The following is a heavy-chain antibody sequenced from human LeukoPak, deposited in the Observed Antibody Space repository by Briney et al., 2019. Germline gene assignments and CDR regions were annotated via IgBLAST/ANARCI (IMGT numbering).Heavy chain of an antibody. Sequence: GGSLRLSCAASGFTFSSYWMSWVRQAPGKGLEWVANIKQDGSEKYYVDSVKGRFTISRDNAKNSLYLQMNSLRADDTAVYYCARGLTGGYDFWSGYPYNWFDPWGQGTLVTVSS. CDR3: ARGLTGGYDFWSGYPYNWFDP. CDR2: IKQDGSEK. CDR1: GFTFSSYW. V-gene: IGHV3-7*01. J-gene: IGHJ5*02. D-gene: IGHD3-3*01.